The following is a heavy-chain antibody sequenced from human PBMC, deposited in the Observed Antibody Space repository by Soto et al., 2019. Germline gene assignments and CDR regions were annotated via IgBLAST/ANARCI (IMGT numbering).Heavy chain of an antibody. CDR3: VRVVAIPGYPDN. V-gene: IGHV1-69*12. D-gene: IGHD5-12*01. CDR1: GGTFSSYA. J-gene: IGHJ4*02. CDR2: IVPIVDTS. Sequence: QVQLVQSGAEVRQPASSVKVSCKTSGGTFSSYAISWVRQAPGQGLEWMGGIVPIVDTSTYAQKFQGRVTITADESKSKVYMELSSLRSDDTAVYYCVRVVAIPGYPDNWGQGTMVTVSS.